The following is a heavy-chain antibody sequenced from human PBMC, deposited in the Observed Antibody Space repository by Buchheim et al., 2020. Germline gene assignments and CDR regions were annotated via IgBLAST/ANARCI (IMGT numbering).Heavy chain of an antibody. CDR2: IYYSGST. CDR3: ARERGVLPNWFDP. J-gene: IGHJ5*02. CDR1: GGFISSGGYY. D-gene: IGHD6-13*01. V-gene: IGHV4-31*03. Sequence: QVQLQESGPGLVKPSQTLSLTCTVSGGFISSGGYYWSWIRQHPGKGLEWIGYIYYSGSTYYNPSLKSRVTISVDTSKNQFSLKLSSVTAADTAVYYCARERGVLPNWFDPWGQGTLVTVSS.